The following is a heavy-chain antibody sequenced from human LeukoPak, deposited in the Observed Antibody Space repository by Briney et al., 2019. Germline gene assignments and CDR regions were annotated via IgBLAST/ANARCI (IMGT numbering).Heavy chain of an antibody. CDR3: ARDRVGATKGTFDY. D-gene: IGHD1-26*01. V-gene: IGHV4-39*07. CDR1: GASVITSNYY. J-gene: IGHJ4*02. Sequence: PSETLSLTCTVSGASVITSNYYWGWIRQPPGKGLEWIGSVYYSGSTYHNPSLKSRVTISVYTSRNEFSLKLSSVTAADTAVYYCARDRVGATKGTFDYWGQGTLVTVSS. CDR2: VYYSGST.